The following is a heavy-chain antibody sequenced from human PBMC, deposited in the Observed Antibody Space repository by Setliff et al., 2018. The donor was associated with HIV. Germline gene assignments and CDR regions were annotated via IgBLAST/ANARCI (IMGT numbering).Heavy chain of an antibody. CDR3: ARDHNSGTLHAFDL. J-gene: IGHJ3*01. Sequence: SETLSLTCTVSGDPINSHYWSWIRQPPGEGLEWIGHISYNEYTNYNPSLKSRVTISLDTSKKYFSLDLYSVTAADTAVYYCARDHNSGTLHAFDLWGQGTKVTVSS. V-gene: IGHV4-59*11. D-gene: IGHD1-26*01. CDR1: GDPINSHY. CDR2: ISYNEYT.